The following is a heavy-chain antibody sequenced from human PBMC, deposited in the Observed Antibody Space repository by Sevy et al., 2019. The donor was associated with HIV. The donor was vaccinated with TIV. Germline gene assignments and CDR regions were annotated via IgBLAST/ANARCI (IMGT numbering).Heavy chain of an antibody. D-gene: IGHD5-18*01. CDR2: IKQDGSEK. CDR3: ARVGTAMVSFFLDV. Sequence: GGSLRLSCAASGFSFSTYAMHWVRQAPGKGLERVANIKQDGSEKYYVDSVKGRFTISRDNAKNSLYLQMNSLRAEDTAVYYCARVGTAMVSFFLDVWCQGTTVTVSS. V-gene: IGHV3-7*01. J-gene: IGHJ6*02. CDR1: GFSFSTYA.